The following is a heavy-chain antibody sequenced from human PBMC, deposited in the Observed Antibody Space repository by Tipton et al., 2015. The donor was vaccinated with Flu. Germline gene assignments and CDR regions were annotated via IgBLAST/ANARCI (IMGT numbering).Heavy chain of an antibody. V-gene: IGHV3-53*01. CDR1: GFSVSSNY. CDR2: IYSGGST. Sequence: VQLVQSGGGLIQRGGSLRLSCGVSGFSVSSNYMTWVRQAPGKGLEWVSVIYSGGSTYSADSVKGRFTISRDNSKNTLYLQMNSLRAEDTAVYYCARGRGYCITTTCLLPFDFWGQGTLATVSS. J-gene: IGHJ4*02. D-gene: IGHD2-2*01. CDR3: ARGRGYCITTTCLLPFDF.